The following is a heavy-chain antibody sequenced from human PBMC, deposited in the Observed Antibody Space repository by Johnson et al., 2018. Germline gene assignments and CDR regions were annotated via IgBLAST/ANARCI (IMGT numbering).Heavy chain of an antibody. CDR2: IKSKTDGGTT. J-gene: IGHJ6*03. Sequence: VQLVESGGGLVKPGGSLRVSCVVSGFTFSNAWMNWVRQAPGKGLEWVGRIKSKTDGGTTDYAAPVKGRFTISRDESKNTLYLQMNSLKTEDTAVYYCTTARNWKWGFYDYYMDVWGEGTTVTVS. CDR3: TTARNWKWGFYDYYMDV. D-gene: IGHD1-1*01. CDR1: GFTFSNAW. V-gene: IGHV3-15*07.